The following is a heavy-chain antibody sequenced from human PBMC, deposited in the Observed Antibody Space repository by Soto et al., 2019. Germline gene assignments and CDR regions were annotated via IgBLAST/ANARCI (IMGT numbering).Heavy chain of an antibody. Sequence: SVKVSCKASGGTFSSYAISWVRQAPGQGLEWMGGIIPIFGTANYAQKFQGRVTITADESTSTAYMELSSLRSEDTAVYYCARESRRSLLYYYDSLGYWGQGTQVTVSS. D-gene: IGHD3-22*01. V-gene: IGHV1-69*13. J-gene: IGHJ4*02. CDR3: ARESRRSLLYYYDSLGY. CDR1: GGTFSSYA. CDR2: IIPIFGTA.